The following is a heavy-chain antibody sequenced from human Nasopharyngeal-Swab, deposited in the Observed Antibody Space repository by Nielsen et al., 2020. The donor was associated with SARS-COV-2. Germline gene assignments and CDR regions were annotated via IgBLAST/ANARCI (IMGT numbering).Heavy chain of an antibody. J-gene: IGHJ6*02. V-gene: IGHV3-43D*03. CDR3: AKDLYYGMDV. CDR1: GFTFDDYA. CDR2: ISWDGDTT. Sequence: GESLKISCAASGFTFDDYAMHWVRQAPGKGLEWVSLISWDGDTTYYGDSVKGRFTISRDNAKNSLYLQMNSLRAEDTALYYCAKDLYYGMDVWGQGTTVTVSS.